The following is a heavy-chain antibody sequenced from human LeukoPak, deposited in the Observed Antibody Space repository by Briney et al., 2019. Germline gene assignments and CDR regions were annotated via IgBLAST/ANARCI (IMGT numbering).Heavy chain of an antibody. J-gene: IGHJ4*02. V-gene: IGHV3-7*05. CDR3: ARDDSTGYLYFDH. Sequence: GGSLRLSCVASGFTFSNYWMSWVRQAPGKGLEWVAKVKEDGSEKYYVDSVKGRFTISRDNAKNSLYLQMNSLRAEDTAVYYCARDDSTGYLYFDHWGQGTLVTVSS. CDR1: GFTFSNYW. D-gene: IGHD3-22*01. CDR2: VKEDGSEK.